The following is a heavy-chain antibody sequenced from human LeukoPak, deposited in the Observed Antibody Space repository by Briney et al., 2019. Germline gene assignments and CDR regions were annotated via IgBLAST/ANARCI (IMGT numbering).Heavy chain of an antibody. Sequence: GGPLRLSCAASGFTFSSYAMHWVRQAPGKGLEWVAVISYDGSNKYYADSVKGRFTISRDNSKNTLYLQMNSLRAEDTAVYYCARDLANYYDSSGSFDYWGQGTLVTVSS. CDR2: ISYDGSNK. CDR1: GFTFSSYA. V-gene: IGHV3-30*04. J-gene: IGHJ4*02. D-gene: IGHD3-22*01. CDR3: ARDLANYYDSSGSFDY.